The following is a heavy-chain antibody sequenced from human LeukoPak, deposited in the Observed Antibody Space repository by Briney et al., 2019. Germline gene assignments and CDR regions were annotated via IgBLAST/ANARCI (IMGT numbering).Heavy chain of an antibody. Sequence: GGSLRLSCAASGFTFSSYEMNWVRQAPGKGLEWVSYISSSASTINYADSVKGRFTISKDNSKNTLFLQMNSLRAEDTAVYYCARDASPYCSSTSCYAHWGQGTLVTVSS. V-gene: IGHV3-48*03. CDR3: ARDASPYCSSTSCYAH. D-gene: IGHD2-2*01. CDR1: GFTFSSYE. CDR2: ISSSASTI. J-gene: IGHJ4*02.